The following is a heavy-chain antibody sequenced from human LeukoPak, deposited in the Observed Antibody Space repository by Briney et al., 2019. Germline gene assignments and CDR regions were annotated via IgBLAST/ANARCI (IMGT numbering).Heavy chain of an antibody. CDR3: ARAPSDRIAAAGDDAFDI. Sequence: GGSLRLSCAASGFTVSSNYMIWVRQAPGKGLEWVSVIYSGGSTYYAGSVKGRFTISRDNSKNTLYLQMNSLRAEDTAVYYCARAPSDRIAAAGDDAFDIWGQGTMVTVSS. CDR1: GFTVSSNY. J-gene: IGHJ3*02. D-gene: IGHD6-13*01. CDR2: IYSGGST. V-gene: IGHV3-53*01.